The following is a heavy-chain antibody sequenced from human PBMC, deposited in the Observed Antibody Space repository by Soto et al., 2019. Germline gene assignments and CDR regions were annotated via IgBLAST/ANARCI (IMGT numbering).Heavy chain of an antibody. J-gene: IGHJ4*02. V-gene: IGHV4-59*01. CDR2: IYYSWST. D-gene: IGHD3-22*01. CDR3: ARDYYYYDSSGYYYDYFDY. CDR1: GGSMSSYY. Sequence: QVQLQESGPGLVKPSETLSLTCTVSGGSMSSYYWSWIRQPPGKGLEWLGNIYYSWSTNYNPSLKYRFTISVDTSKNQFFLKLTSVTAADTAVYYCARDYYYYDSSGYYYDYFDYWGQGTLVTVSS.